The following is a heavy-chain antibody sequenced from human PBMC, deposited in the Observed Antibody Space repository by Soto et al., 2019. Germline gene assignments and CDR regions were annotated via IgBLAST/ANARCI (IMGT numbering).Heavy chain of an antibody. V-gene: IGHV3-21*02. Sequence: EVQLVESGGGLVKPGGSLRLSCAASGFIFSDYSMNWVRQAPGKGLEWVSSISGSRGYIYYGDSVKGRFTISRDNAKNSVVLQMNSLRAEDTAVYYCARDWAAALAYWGPGTLVTVSS. CDR1: GFIFSDYS. CDR3: ARDWAAALAY. D-gene: IGHD3-16*01. CDR2: ISGSRGYI. J-gene: IGHJ4*02.